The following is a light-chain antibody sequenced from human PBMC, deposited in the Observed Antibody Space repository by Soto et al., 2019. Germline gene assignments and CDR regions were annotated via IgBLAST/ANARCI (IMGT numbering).Light chain of an antibody. J-gene: IGKJ1*01. CDR3: QQLASYRWT. CDR2: ATS. CDR1: QGLSNY. Sequence: IQLTQSPSSLSASVGDRVTIACRASQGLSNYLAWYQQKPGKAPKLLIYATSTLQSGVPSRFSGSGSGTDFTLSISSLHPESFATYYCQQLASYRWTFGQGTKVEIK. V-gene: IGKV1-9*01.